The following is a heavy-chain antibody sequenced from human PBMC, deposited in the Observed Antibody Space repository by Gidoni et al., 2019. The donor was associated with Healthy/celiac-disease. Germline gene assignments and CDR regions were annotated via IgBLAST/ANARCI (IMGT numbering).Heavy chain of an antibody. CDR3: ATRPYYGSGSFDY. J-gene: IGHJ4*02. CDR1: GGSFSGYY. D-gene: IGHD3-10*01. V-gene: IGHV4-34*01. CDR2: INHSGST. Sequence: QVQLQQWGAGLLTPAETLSLPCAVYGGSFSGYYWSCIRQPPGKGLEWIGEINHSGSTNYNPSLKSRVTISVDTSKNQFSLKLSSVTAADTAVYYCATRPYYGSGSFDYWGQGTLVTVSS.